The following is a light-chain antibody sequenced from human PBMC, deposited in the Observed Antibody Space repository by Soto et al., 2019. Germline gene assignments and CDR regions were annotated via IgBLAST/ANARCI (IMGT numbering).Light chain of an antibody. V-gene: IGKV3-15*01. CDR1: QTVSNN. J-gene: IGKJ1*01. CDR3: QQYNNWPRT. Sequence: EIVMTQSPGTLSVSPGEGATLSCRASQTVSNNLAWYQQKPGQAPRLLIYGASTRATGIPARFSGSGSGTEFTLTISSLQSEDFAVYYCQQYNNWPRTFGQGTKVAIK. CDR2: GAS.